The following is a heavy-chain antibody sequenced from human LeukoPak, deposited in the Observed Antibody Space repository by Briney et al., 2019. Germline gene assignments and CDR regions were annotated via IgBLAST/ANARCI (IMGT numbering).Heavy chain of an antibody. V-gene: IGHV4-38-2*02. CDR2: IYHSGST. D-gene: IGHD3-10*01. CDR3: ARLEYYYGSGSC. CDR1: GGSISSYY. J-gene: IGHJ4*02. Sequence: SETLSLTCTVSGGSISSYYWGWIRQPPGKGLEWIGSIYHSGSTYYNPSLKSRVTISVDTSKNQFSLKLSSVTAADTAVYYCARLEYYYGSGSCWGQGTLVTVSS.